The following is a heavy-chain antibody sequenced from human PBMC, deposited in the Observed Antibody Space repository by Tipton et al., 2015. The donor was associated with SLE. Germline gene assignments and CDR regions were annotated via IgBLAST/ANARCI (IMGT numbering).Heavy chain of an antibody. D-gene: IGHD3-10*02. CDR3: ARLFVGSKLGYFDY. V-gene: IGHV4-39*07. CDR2: IYYSGST. J-gene: IGHJ4*02. CDR1: GGSISSSSYY. Sequence: TLSLTCTVSGGSISSSSYYWGWIRQPPGKGLEWIGSIYYSGSTYYNPSLKGRVTISVDTSKNQFSLKLSSVTAADTAVYYCARLFVGSKLGYFDYWGQGTLVTVSS.